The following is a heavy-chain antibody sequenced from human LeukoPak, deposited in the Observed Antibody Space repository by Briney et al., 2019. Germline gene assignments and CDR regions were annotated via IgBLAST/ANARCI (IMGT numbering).Heavy chain of an antibody. V-gene: IGHV4-38-2*02. CDR2: IYHSGST. Sequence: SETLSLTCTVSGYSISSGYYWGWIRQPPGKGLEWIGSIYHSGSTYYNPSLKSRVTISVDTSKNQFSLKLSSVTAADTAVYYCARSGRGGFNWFDPWGQGTLVTVSS. CDR1: GYSISSGYY. D-gene: IGHD1-26*01. CDR3: ARSGRGGFNWFDP. J-gene: IGHJ5*02.